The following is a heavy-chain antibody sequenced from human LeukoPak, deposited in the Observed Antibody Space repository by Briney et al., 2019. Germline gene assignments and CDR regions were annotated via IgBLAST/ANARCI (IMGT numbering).Heavy chain of an antibody. CDR1: GFTFSSYA. J-gene: IGHJ4*02. CDR2: IRGSGGST. Sequence: GGSLRLSCAASGFTFSSYAMSWVRQAPGKGLEWASAIRGSGGSTYYADSVKGRFTISRDNSKNTLYLQMNSLRAEDTAVYYCAKDFPTYCSSTSCYSIDYWGQGTLVTVSS. V-gene: IGHV3-23*01. D-gene: IGHD2-2*01. CDR3: AKDFPTYCSSTSCYSIDY.